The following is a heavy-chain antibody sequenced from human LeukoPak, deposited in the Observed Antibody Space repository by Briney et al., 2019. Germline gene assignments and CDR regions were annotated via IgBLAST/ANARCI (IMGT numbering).Heavy chain of an antibody. CDR2: MANDAKTT. V-gene: IGHV3-30*18. J-gene: IGHJ4*02. CDR3: AKDPGFHSSGSPYFAY. Sequence: GGSLRLSCAASGFTFSIYGMHWVRQAPGKGLEWVAVMANDAKTTYYADSVKGRFTISRDNSKNTLYLQMDSLRPEDTALYYCAKDPGFHSSGSPYFAYWGQGTLVTVSS. CDR1: GFTFSIYG. D-gene: IGHD3-22*01.